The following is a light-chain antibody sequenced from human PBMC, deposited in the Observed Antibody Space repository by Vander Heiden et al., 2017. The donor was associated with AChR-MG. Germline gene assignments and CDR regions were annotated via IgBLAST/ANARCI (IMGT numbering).Light chain of an antibody. CDR2: DAS. CDR3: QQRRNWPLT. J-gene: IGKJ4*01. V-gene: IGKV3-11*01. CDR1: QSISNS. Sequence: EIVLTPSPATLSLSPGERATLSCRASQSISNSLAWYQQKPGQAPRLLMYDASNRATGIPARFSGSGSGTDFTLTISSLEPEDFAVYYCQQRRNWPLTFGGGTKVEIK.